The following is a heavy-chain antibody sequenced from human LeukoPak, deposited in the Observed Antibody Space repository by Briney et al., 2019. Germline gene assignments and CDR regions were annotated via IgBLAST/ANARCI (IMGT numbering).Heavy chain of an antibody. CDR3: ATRTHFYCSSTSCYIFDY. CDR1: GGSISSSSYY. J-gene: IGHJ4*02. V-gene: IGHV4-39*01. CDR2: IYYSGST. Sequence: SETLSLTCTASGGSISSSSYYWGWIRQPPGKGLEWIGSIYYSGSTYYNPSLKSRVTISVDTSKNQFSLKLSSVTAADTAVYYCATRTHFYCSSTSCYIFDYWGQGTLVTVSS. D-gene: IGHD2-2*01.